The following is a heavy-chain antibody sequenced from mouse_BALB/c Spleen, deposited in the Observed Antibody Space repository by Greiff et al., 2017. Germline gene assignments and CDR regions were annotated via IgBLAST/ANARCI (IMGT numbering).Heavy chain of an antibody. CDR2: IDPENGDT. CDR3: KESGGYDRNPGNAGNYYAMDY. Sequence: EVQLQQSGAELVRSGASVKLSCTASGFNIKDYYMHWVKQRPEQGLEWIGWIDPENGDTEYAPKFQGKATMTADTSSNTAYLQLSSLTSEDTAVYYCKESGGYDRNPGNAGNYYAMDYWGQGTSVTVSS. CDR1: GFNIKDYY. J-gene: IGHJ4*01. D-gene: IGHD2-2*01. V-gene: IGHV14-4*02.